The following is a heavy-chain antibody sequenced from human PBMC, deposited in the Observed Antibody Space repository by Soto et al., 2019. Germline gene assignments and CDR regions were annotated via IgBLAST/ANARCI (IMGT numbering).Heavy chain of an antibody. Sequence: LRLSCAASGFTFSGSAMHWVRQASGKGLEWVGRIRSKANSYATAYAASVKGRFTISRDDSKNTAYLQMNSLKTEDTAVYYCTRHVTHGGMDVWGQGTTVTVSS. CDR2: IRSKANSYAT. J-gene: IGHJ6*02. CDR3: TRHVTHGGMDV. V-gene: IGHV3-73*01. D-gene: IGHD4-4*01. CDR1: GFTFSGSA.